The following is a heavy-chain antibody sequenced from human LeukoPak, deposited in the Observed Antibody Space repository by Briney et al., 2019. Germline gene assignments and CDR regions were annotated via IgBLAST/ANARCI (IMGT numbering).Heavy chain of an antibody. Sequence: ASVKVACKASGYTFTGYDMHWVRQAPGQGLEWMGWINPISGGTNYAQKFQGRVPMTRDTSISTAYMELSRLRSDDTAVYYCARVPNWGFDYWGQGALVTVSS. J-gene: IGHJ4*02. V-gene: IGHV1-2*02. CDR3: ARVPNWGFDY. CDR1: GYTFTGYD. CDR2: INPISGGT. D-gene: IGHD7-27*01.